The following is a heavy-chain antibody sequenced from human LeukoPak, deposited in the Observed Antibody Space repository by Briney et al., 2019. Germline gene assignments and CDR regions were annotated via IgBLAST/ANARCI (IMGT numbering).Heavy chain of an antibody. J-gene: IGHJ3*02. CDR1: GFTFSSYA. Sequence: PGRSLRLSCAASGFTFSSYAMHWVRQAPGKGLEWVAVISYGGSNKYYADSVKGRFTISRDNSKNTLYLQMNSLRAEDTAVYYCARVLFRAGLDYYDWEAFDIWGQGTMVTVSS. CDR3: ARVLFRAGLDYYDWEAFDI. CDR2: ISYGGSNK. V-gene: IGHV3-30-3*01. D-gene: IGHD3-22*01.